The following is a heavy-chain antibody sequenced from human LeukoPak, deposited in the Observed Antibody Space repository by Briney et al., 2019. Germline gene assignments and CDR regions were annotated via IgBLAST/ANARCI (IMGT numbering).Heavy chain of an antibody. CDR2: INPSGGST. CDR3: ASPYYYDSSGYASAFDI. CDR1: GYTFTSYY. V-gene: IGHV1-46*01. D-gene: IGHD3-22*01. Sequence: ASVKVSCKASGYTFTSYYMHWVRQAPGQGLEWMGIINPSGGSTSYAQKFQGRVTMTRDTSTSTVYMELSSLRSEDTAVYYCASPYYYDSSGYASAFDIWGQGTTVTVSS. J-gene: IGHJ3*02.